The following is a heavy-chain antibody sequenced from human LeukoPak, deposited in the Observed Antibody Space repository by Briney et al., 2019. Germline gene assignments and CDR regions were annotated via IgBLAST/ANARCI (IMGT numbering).Heavy chain of an antibody. Sequence: GRSLRLSCAASGFTFSSYGMHWVRQAPGKGLEWVAVISYDGSNKYYADSMKGRFTISRDNSKNTLYLQMNSLRAEDTAVYYCAKDHRPIRGVNPFDYWGQGTLVTVSS. CDR1: GFTFSSYG. CDR2: ISYDGSNK. V-gene: IGHV3-30*18. D-gene: IGHD3-10*01. J-gene: IGHJ4*02. CDR3: AKDHRPIRGVNPFDY.